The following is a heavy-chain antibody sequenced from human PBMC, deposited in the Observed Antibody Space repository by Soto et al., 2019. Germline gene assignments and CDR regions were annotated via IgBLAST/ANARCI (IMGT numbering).Heavy chain of an antibody. J-gene: IGHJ4*02. Sequence: QVQLQESGPGLVKPSDTLSLTCTVSGGSISSYYWSWIRQPPGKGLEWIGYIYYSGSTNYNPSLKSRVTISVDTSKNQFSLKLSSVTAADTAVYYCARQSVGPYGSGSYFDYWGQGTLVTVSS. V-gene: IGHV4-59*08. CDR2: IYYSGST. CDR1: GGSISSYY. D-gene: IGHD3-10*01. CDR3: ARQSVGPYGSGSYFDY.